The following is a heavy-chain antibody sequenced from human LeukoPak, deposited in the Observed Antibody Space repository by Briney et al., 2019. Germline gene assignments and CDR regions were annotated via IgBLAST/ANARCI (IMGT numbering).Heavy chain of an antibody. CDR1: GYTFTRYW. CDR3: ARVWDTETTVFDQ. D-gene: IGHD4-11*01. J-gene: IGHJ4*02. Sequence: GESLKISCKGSGYTFTRYWIGWVRQKPGTGLQWMGIIYPGDSDARYSPSSQGQVTISADKSLATASLQWRSLKASDTPMYYGARVWDTETTVFDQWGRGPLVTVSS. V-gene: IGHV5-51*01. CDR2: IYPGDSDA.